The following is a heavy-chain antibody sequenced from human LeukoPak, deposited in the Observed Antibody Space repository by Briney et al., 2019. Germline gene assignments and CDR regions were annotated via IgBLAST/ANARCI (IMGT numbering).Heavy chain of an antibody. J-gene: IGHJ4*02. Sequence: PGGSLRLSCAASGFTFSSYEMNWVRQAPGKGLEWVSYISSSGSTIYYADSVKGRFTISRDNSKNTLYLQMNSLRAEDTAVYYCAKDLRTRLTYYYDSSGYYGDYWGQGTLVTVSS. CDR2: ISSSGSTI. D-gene: IGHD3-22*01. CDR1: GFTFSSYE. V-gene: IGHV3-48*03. CDR3: AKDLRTRLTYYYDSSGYYGDY.